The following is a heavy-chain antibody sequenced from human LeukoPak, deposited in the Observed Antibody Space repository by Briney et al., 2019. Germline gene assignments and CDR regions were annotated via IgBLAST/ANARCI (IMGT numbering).Heavy chain of an antibody. D-gene: IGHD1-26*01. CDR3: ARDVVVGATTPLDY. CDR1: GGTFSSYA. V-gene: IGHV1-69*05. CDR2: IIPIFGTA. Sequence: ASVKVSCKASGGTFSSYAISWVRQAPGQGLEWMGRIIPIFGTANYAQKFQGRVTITTDESTSTAYMELSSLRSEDTAVYYCARDVVVGATTPLDYWGQGTLVTVSS. J-gene: IGHJ4*02.